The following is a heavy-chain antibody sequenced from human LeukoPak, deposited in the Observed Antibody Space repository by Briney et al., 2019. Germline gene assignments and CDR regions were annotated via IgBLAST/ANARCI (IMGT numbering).Heavy chain of an antibody. Sequence: PSETLSLTCTVSGGSISSGGYYWSWIRQHPGKGLEWIGYIYYSGSTYYNPSLKSRVTISVDTSKNQFSLKLSSVTAADTAVYYCARADYDILTGYYLFDYWGQGTLVTVSS. V-gene: IGHV4-61*08. J-gene: IGHJ4*02. CDR1: GGSISSGGYY. D-gene: IGHD3-9*01. CDR3: ARADYDILTGYYLFDY. CDR2: IYYSGST.